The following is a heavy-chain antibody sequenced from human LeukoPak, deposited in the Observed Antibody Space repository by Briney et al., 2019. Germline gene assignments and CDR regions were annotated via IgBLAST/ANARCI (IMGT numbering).Heavy chain of an antibody. CDR2: IYNSGST. CDR1: GGSISNYD. J-gene: IGHJ4*02. CDR3: ARVGAAMANFDY. Sequence: PSETLSLTCTVSGGSISNYDWSWIRQFPGKGLDWTGYIYNSGSTDYNPSLKSRVTISKDTSKNQFSLKLSSVTAADTAVYYCARVGAAMANFDYWGQGTLVTVS. D-gene: IGHD5-18*01. V-gene: IGHV4-59*01.